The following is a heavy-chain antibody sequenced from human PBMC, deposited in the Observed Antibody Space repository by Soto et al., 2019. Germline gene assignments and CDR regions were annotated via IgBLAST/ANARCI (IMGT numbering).Heavy chain of an antibody. D-gene: IGHD3-10*01. CDR3: ARGRFVVTSGLGHFDY. CDR1: GGSFSGYY. J-gene: IGHJ4*02. CDR2: ISYSGST. Sequence: QVQLQQWGAGLLKPSETLSLTCAVYGGSFSGYYWSGIRQPPGKGREWIGEISYSGSTNYNPSLKSTITSSIETLTIRLSLKLSSVKDEDTAVYYFARGRFVVTSGLGHFDYWGQGTLVNVSS. V-gene: IGHV4-34*01.